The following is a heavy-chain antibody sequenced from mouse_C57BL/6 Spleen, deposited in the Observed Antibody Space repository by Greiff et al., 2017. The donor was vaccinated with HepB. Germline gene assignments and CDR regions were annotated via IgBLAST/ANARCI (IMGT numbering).Heavy chain of an antibody. V-gene: IGHV5-9*01. CDR2: ISGGGGNT. D-gene: IGHD2-5*01. J-gene: IGHJ4*01. Sequence: EVKVEESGGGLVKPGGSLKLSCAASGFTFSSYTMSWVRQTPEKRLEWVATISGGGGNTYYPDSVKGRFTISRDNAKNTLYLQMSSLRSEDTALYYCARHSNYGGAMDYWGQGTSVTVSS. CDR1: GFTFSSYT. CDR3: ARHSNYGGAMDY.